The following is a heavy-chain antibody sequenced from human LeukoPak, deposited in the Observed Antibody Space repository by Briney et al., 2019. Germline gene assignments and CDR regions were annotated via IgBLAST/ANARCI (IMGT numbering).Heavy chain of an antibody. Sequence: PSETLSLTCTVSGGSISSGGYYWSWIRQPPGKGLEWIGYIYHSGSTYYNPSLKSRVTISVDTSKNQFSLKLSSVTAADTAVYYCARGSTSVSNYDPWGQGTLVTVSS. J-gene: IGHJ5*02. D-gene: IGHD3-10*01. CDR2: IYHSGST. CDR3: ARGSTSVSNYDP. CDR1: GGSISSGGYY. V-gene: IGHV4-30-2*01.